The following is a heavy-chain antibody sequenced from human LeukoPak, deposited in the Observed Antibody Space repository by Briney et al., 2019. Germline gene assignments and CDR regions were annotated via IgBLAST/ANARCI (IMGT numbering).Heavy chain of an antibody. CDR2: INDSGRI. CDR3: ARRWNYGRNYYIDV. Sequence: SETLSLTCAVYGGSFSNYYWSWIRQPPGKGLEWIGEINDSGRINYNPSLMSRVTVSVDTSKTQFSLRLTSVTATDTAVYYCARRWNYGRNYYIDVWGNGATVSVSS. CDR1: GGSFSNYY. J-gene: IGHJ6*03. D-gene: IGHD1-7*01. V-gene: IGHV4-34*01.